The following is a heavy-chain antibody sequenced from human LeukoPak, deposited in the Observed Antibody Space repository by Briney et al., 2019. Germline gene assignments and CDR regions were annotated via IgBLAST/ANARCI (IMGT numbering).Heavy chain of an antibody. J-gene: IGHJ5*01. V-gene: IGHV4-30-4*01. CDR2: IYYSGST. CDR3: ARGSYDYVWGSYRTNWFDS. CDR1: GGSISSGDYY. Sequence: SQTLSLTCTVSGGSISSGDYYWSWIRQPPGKGLEWIGYIYYSGSTYYNPSLKSRVTISVDTSKNQFSLKLSSVTAADTAMYYCARGSYDYVWGSYRTNWFDSWGQGTLVTVSS. D-gene: IGHD3-16*02.